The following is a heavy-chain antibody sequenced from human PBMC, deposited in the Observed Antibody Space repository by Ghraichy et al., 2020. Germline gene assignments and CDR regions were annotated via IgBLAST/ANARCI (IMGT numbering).Heavy chain of an antibody. Sequence: GGSLRLSCAASGFSFSSYSMNWVRQAPGKGLEWVSSISSSSSYIYYADSVKGRFTISRDNAKNSLYLQMNSLRAEDTAVYYCVVLWFGGKNFDYWGQGTLVTVS. V-gene: IGHV3-21*01. J-gene: IGHJ4*02. CDR3: VVLWFGGKNFDY. CDR2: ISSSSSYI. D-gene: IGHD3-10*01. CDR1: GFSFSSYS.